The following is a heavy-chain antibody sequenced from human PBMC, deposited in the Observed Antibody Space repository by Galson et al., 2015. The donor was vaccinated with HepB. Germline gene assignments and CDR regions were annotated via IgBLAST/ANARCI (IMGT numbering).Heavy chain of an antibody. CDR2: INQDGSSK. CDR3: AREGLTAMTLFDY. Sequence: SLRLSCAASGFIFSSYWMNWVRQAPGKGLEWVAHINQDGSSKYYVDSVKGRFTISRDNAKDSVYLQLDSLRAEDTAVYYCAREGLTAMTLFDYWGQGTLVTVSS. J-gene: IGHJ4*02. V-gene: IGHV3-7*03. CDR1: GFIFSSYW. D-gene: IGHD4-17*01.